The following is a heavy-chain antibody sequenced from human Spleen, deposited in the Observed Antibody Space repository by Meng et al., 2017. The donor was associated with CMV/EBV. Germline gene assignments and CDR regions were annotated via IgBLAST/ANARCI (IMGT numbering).Heavy chain of an antibody. CDR1: GFTFSSYA. V-gene: IGHV3-30*02. CDR3: AKGGTDFWSGKHHGMDV. D-gene: IGHD3-3*01. Sequence: GGSLRLSCAASGFTFSSYAMHWVRQAPGKGLEWVAFIRYDGSNKYYADSVKGRFTISRDNSKNTLYLQMNSLRAEDTAVYFCAKGGTDFWSGKHHGMDVWGQGTTVTVSS. J-gene: IGHJ6*02. CDR2: IRYDGSNK.